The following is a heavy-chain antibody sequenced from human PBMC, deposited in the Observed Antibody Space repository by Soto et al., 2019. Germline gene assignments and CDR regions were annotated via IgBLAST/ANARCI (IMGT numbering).Heavy chain of an antibody. D-gene: IGHD5-12*01. CDR1: GGSISSSSYY. CDR3: ASLRDGYNSFSYYYYYGMDV. J-gene: IGHJ6*02. V-gene: IGHV4-39*01. Sequence: SETLSLTCTVSGGSISSSSYYWGWIRQPPGKGLEWIGSIYYGGSTYYNPSLKSRVTISVDTSKNQFSLKLSSVTAADTAVYYCASLRDGYNSFSYYYYYGMDVWGQGTTVTVSS. CDR2: IYYGGST.